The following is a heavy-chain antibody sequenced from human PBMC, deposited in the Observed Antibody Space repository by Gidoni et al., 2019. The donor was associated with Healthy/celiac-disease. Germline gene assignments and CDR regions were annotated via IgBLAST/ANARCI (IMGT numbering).Heavy chain of an antibody. V-gene: IGHV3-53*01. CDR2: LYSGGST. CDR1: GFTVSSNY. CDR3: ARDAGGLELRWGGFDY. J-gene: IGHJ4*02. Sequence: EVQLVEPGGGLIQPGGSLRLSCAASGFTVSSNYMSLVRQAPGKGLEWVSVLYSGGSTYYADSVKGRFTISRDNSKITLYLQMNSLRAEDTAVYYCARDAGGLELRWGGFDYWGQGTLVTVSS. D-gene: IGHD1-7*01.